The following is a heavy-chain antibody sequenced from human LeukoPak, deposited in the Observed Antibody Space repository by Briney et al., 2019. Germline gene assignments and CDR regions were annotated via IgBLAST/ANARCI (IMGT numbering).Heavy chain of an antibody. J-gene: IGHJ4*02. CDR3: ARGTYYYDSSGYYEPHPKFDY. D-gene: IGHD3-22*01. CDR2: IYYSGST. V-gene: IGHV4-34*01. CDR1: GGSFSGYY. Sequence: SETLSLTCAVYGGSFSGYYWNWIRQPPGKGLEWIGSIYYSGSTYYNPSLKSRVTISVDTSKNQFSLQLTSVTPEDTAVYYCARGTYYYDSSGYYEPHPKFDYWGQGTLVTVSS.